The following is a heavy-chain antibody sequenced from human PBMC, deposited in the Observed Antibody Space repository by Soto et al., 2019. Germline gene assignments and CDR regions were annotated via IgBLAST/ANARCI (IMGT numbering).Heavy chain of an antibody. Sequence: PGGSLRLSCPASGFTFSSYGMHWVRQAPGKGLEWVAVISYDGSNKYYADSVKGRFTISRDNSKNTLYLQMNSLRAEDTAVYYCAKDGTQYNWNYGVDYWGQGTLVTVSS. D-gene: IGHD1-7*01. CDR2: ISYDGSNK. V-gene: IGHV3-30*18. CDR3: AKDGTQYNWNYGVDY. J-gene: IGHJ4*02. CDR1: GFTFSSYG.